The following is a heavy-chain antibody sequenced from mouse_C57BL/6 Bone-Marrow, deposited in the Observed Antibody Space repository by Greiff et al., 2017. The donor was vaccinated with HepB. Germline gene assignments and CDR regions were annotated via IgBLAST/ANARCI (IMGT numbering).Heavy chain of an antibody. V-gene: IGHV5-4*01. CDR3: ARDYPYYAMDY. CDR1: GFTFSSYA. Sequence: EVQLVESGGGLVKPGGSLKLSCAASGFTFSSYAMSWVRQTPEKRLAWVATISDGGSYTYYPDNVKCRCTIARDNAKNNLYLQMSHLKSGDTAMYYCARDYPYYAMDYWGQGTSVTVSS. J-gene: IGHJ4*01. CDR2: ISDGGSYT.